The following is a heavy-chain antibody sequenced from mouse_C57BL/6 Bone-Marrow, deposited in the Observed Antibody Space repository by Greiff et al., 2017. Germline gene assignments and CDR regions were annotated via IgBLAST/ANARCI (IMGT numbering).Heavy chain of an antibody. Sequence: VKLQQPGAELVKPGASVKMSCKASGYTFTSYWITWVKQRPGQGLEWIGDIYPGSGSTNYNEKFKSKATLTVDTSSSTAYMQLSSLKSGDSAVYDCAREGVVADYYAMDYWGQGTSVTVSS. CDR2: IYPGSGST. D-gene: IGHD1-1*01. CDR1: GYTFTSYW. V-gene: IGHV1-55*01. J-gene: IGHJ4*01. CDR3: AREGVVADYYAMDY.